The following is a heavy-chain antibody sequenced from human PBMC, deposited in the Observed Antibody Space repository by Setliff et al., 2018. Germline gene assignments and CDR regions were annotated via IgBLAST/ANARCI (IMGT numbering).Heavy chain of an antibody. J-gene: IGHJ3*01. V-gene: IGHV3-21*01. CDR2: ISDSSFYI. CDR3: ARSPANGGHDAFDV. CDR1: GFTFSTYS. Sequence: LKISCAASGFTFSTYSMHWVRQAPGKGLEWVSSISDSSFYIYYVDSVKGRFTISRDNAQNSLYLQMDSLRAEDTAVYYCARSPANGGHDAFDVWGQGTMVTVSS. D-gene: IGHD6-25*01.